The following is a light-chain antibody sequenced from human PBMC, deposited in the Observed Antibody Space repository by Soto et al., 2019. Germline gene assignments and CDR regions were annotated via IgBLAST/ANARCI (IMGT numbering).Light chain of an antibody. Sequence: QSALTQPASVSGSPGQSITISCTGTSSDVGSYNLVSWYQQHPGKAPKFMIFEVTQRPSGVSNRFSGSKSGNTASLTISGLQAEDEADYYCCSYAGSITFVFGTGTKLTVL. V-gene: IGLV2-23*02. CDR1: SSDVGSYNL. CDR2: EVT. J-gene: IGLJ1*01. CDR3: CSYAGSITFV.